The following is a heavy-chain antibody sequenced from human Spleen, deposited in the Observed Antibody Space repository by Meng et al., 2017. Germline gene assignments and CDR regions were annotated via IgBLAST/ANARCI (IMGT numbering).Heavy chain of an antibody. V-gene: IGHV1-46*01. CDR3: ARRLRFGDIPHYYYYYVMDV. CDR1: GSTFSSYY. J-gene: IGHJ6*02. D-gene: IGHD3-10*01. CDR2: INPIGAST. Sequence: ASVKVSCKASGSTFSSYYMHWARQAPGQGLDGMGIINPIGASTSYAQKFQGRVTITRDTSTSTVYMELSSLRSEYTAVYYCARRLRFGDIPHYYYYYVMDVWGQGTTVTVSS.